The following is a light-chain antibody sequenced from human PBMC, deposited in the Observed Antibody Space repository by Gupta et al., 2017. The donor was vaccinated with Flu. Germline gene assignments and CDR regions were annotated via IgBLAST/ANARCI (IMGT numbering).Light chain of an antibody. CDR1: QSISSW. Sequence: DIPMTPSPSTLSASGGDRVTITCRASQSISSWLAWYQQKPGKAPKLLIYKASSLESGVPSRCSGSGSGTEFTLTISSLQPDDFATYYCQQYNSYSYTFGQGTKLEIK. J-gene: IGKJ2*01. CDR3: QQYNSYSYT. V-gene: IGKV1-5*03. CDR2: KAS.